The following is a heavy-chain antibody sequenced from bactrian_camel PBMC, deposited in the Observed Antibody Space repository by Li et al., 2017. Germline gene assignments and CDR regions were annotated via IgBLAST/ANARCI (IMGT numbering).Heavy chain of an antibody. V-gene: IGHV3S53*01. CDR3: AAECGRGWARRTY. CDR2: IKSGSQP. J-gene: IGHJ4*01. Sequence: HVQLVESGGGSVQAGGSLELSCSGSVYINSECEMSWHRQAPGKGRELVSSIKSGSQPTYIDSVKGRFVISRDNAKKMLYQQMNSLKTEDTGVYSCAAECGRGWARRTYRGHGTQVTVS. D-gene: IGHD1*01. CDR1: VYINSECE.